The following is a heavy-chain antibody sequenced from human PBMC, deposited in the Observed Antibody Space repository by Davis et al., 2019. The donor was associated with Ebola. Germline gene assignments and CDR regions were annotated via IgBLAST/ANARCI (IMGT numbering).Heavy chain of an antibody. CDR2: IWYDGSNK. CDR1: GFTFSNYG. Sequence: GESLKISCAASGFTFSNYGMHWVRQAPGKGLEWVALIWYDGSNKCYEDSVKGRFTISRDNSKNTLYLQMNSLRAEDTAVYYCARDRQWLVRYLLDYWGQGTLVTVSS. D-gene: IGHD6-19*01. V-gene: IGHV3-33*01. J-gene: IGHJ4*02. CDR3: ARDRQWLVRYLLDY.